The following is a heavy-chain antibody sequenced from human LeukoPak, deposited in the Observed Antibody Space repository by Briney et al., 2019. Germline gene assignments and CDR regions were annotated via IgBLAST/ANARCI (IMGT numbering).Heavy chain of an antibody. CDR3: TRAGGYSSGWYNY. Sequence: GGSLRLSCTASGFTFGDYAMSWFRQAPGKGLEWVGFIRSKAYGGTTEYAASVKGRFTISRDDSKSIAYLQMNSLKTEDTAVYYCTRAGGYSSGWYNYWGQGTLVTVSS. V-gene: IGHV3-49*03. J-gene: IGHJ4*02. CDR1: GFTFGDYA. D-gene: IGHD6-19*01. CDR2: IRSKAYGGTT.